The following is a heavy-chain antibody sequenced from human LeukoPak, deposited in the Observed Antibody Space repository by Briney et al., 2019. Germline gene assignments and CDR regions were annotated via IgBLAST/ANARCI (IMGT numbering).Heavy chain of an antibody. J-gene: IGHJ4*02. CDR3: ARLWFGELFLCDY. CDR1: GYTFTGYY. V-gene: IGHV1-2*02. D-gene: IGHD3-10*01. Sequence: ASVKVSCKASGYTFTGYYMHWVRQAPGQGLEWMGWINPNSGGTNYAQKFQGRVTMTRDTSISTAYMELSRLRSDDTAVYYCARLWFGELFLCDYWGQGTLVTVSS. CDR2: INPNSGGT.